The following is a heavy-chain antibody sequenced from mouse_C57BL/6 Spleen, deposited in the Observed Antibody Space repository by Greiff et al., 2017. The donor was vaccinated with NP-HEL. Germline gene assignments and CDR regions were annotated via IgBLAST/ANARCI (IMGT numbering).Heavy chain of an antibody. CDR2: IDPSDSET. Sequence: VQLQQPGAELVRPGSSVKLSCKASGYTFTSYWMHWVKQRPIQGLEWIGNIDPSDSETHYNQKFKDKATLTVDKSSSIAYMQLSSLTSEDSAVYYCARPIYYGYDRHYAMDYWGQGTSVTVSS. J-gene: IGHJ4*01. D-gene: IGHD2-2*01. V-gene: IGHV1-52*01. CDR1: GYTFTSYW. CDR3: ARPIYYGYDRHYAMDY.